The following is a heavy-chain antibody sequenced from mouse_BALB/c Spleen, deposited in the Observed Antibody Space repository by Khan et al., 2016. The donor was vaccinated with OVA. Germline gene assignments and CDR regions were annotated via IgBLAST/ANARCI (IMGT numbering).Heavy chain of an antibody. D-gene: IGHD1-1*01. J-gene: IGHJ2*01. V-gene: IGHV1-7*01. CDR2: INPSTAYT. CDR1: GYTFINYW. CDR3: ARRGLRWDFDY. Sequence: QVQLQQSGAELAKPGASVKMSCKASGYTFINYWILWVKQRPGQGLEWIGYINPSTAYTEYNQNFKDKATLTADKSSRIAYMQLSSLTSEDSAVYYCARRGLRWDFDYWGQGTTLTVSS.